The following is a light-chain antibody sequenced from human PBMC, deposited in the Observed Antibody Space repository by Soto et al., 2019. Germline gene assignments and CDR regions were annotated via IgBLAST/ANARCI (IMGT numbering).Light chain of an antibody. CDR2: EGS. J-gene: IGLJ2*01. CDR1: SSDVGSYNL. CDR3: CSYAGSSTVV. Sequence: QSALTQPASVSGSPGQSITISCTGTSSDVGSYNLVSWYQQHPGKALKLMIYEGSKRPSGVSNRFSGSKSGNTASLTISGLQAEDEADYYCCSYAGSSTVVFGGGTKLTVL. V-gene: IGLV2-23*01.